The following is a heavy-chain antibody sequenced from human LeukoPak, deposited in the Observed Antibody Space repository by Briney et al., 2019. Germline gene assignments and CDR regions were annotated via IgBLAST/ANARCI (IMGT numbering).Heavy chain of an antibody. CDR1: GFTFRSYG. Sequence: GESLRLFCAASGFTFRSYGMHWVRQAPGKGLEWVAFIRYDGSNKYYADSVKGRFTISRDNSKNTLYLQMNSLRAEDTAVYYCANPLVDTGGYWGQGTLVTVSS. J-gene: IGHJ4*02. D-gene: IGHD1-14*01. CDR2: IRYDGSNK. CDR3: ANPLVDTGGY. V-gene: IGHV3-30*02.